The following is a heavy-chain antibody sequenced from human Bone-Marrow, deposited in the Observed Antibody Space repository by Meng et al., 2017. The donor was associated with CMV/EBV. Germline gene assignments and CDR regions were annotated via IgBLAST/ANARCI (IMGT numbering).Heavy chain of an antibody. V-gene: IGHV3-30-3*01. Sequence: SCAASGFTFSGHAMHWVRQAPGKGLEWVAVISYDGSNKYYADSVKGRFTISRDNSKNTLYLQMNSLRAEDTAVYYCARDFAHYCSSTSCTNDAFDIWCQGTMVTVSS. CDR3: ARDFAHYCSSTSCTNDAFDI. CDR1: GFTFSGHA. CDR2: ISYDGSNK. J-gene: IGHJ3*02. D-gene: IGHD2-2*01.